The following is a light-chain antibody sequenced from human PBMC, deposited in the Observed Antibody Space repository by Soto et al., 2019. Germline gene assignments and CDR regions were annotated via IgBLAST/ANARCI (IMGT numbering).Light chain of an antibody. CDR1: SSNIGSNT. V-gene: IGLV1-44*01. J-gene: IGLJ2*01. CDR3: AAWDDSLNGRLV. Sequence: QSVLTQPPSASGTPGQRVTISGSGSSSNIGSNTVNWYQQLPGSAPKLLIYPNNQRPSGVPDRFPGSKSGNSASLAISVLQAEDEADYDWAAWDDSLNGRLVFGGGTKVTVL. CDR2: PNN.